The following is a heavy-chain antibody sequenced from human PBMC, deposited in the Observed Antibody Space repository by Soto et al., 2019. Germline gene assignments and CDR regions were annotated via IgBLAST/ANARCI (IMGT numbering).Heavy chain of an antibody. CDR3: ARHYIVVVPAASPGPGNYYYYYMDV. Sequence: ESLKISCQGSGYSFTSYWIGWVRQMPGKGLEWMGIIYPGDSDTRYSPSFQGQVTISADKSISTAYLQWSSLKASDTAMYYCARHYIVVVPAASPGPGNYYYYYMDVWGKGTTVTVXS. D-gene: IGHD2-2*01. CDR2: IYPGDSDT. CDR1: GYSFTSYW. V-gene: IGHV5-51*01. J-gene: IGHJ6*03.